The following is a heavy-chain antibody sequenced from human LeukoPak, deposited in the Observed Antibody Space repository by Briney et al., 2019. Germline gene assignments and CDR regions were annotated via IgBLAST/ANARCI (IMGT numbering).Heavy chain of an antibody. D-gene: IGHD3-22*01. CDR3: TRYDSSGYYNHDAFDI. J-gene: IGHJ3*02. V-gene: IGHV3-49*03. CDR2: IRSKAYGGTT. CDR1: GFTFGDYA. Sequence: PGGSLRLSCTAPGFTFGDYAMSWFRQAPGKGLEWVGFIRSKAYGGTTEYAASVKGRFTISRDDSKSIAYLQMNSLKTEDTAVYYCTRYDSSGYYNHDAFDIWGQGTMVTVSS.